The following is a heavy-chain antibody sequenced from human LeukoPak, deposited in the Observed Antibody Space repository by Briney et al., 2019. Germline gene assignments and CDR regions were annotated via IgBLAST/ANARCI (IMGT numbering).Heavy chain of an antibody. Sequence: ASVKVSCKASGNTFTGYYMHWVRQAPGQGLEWMGWINPNSGGTNYAQKFQGRVTMTRDTSISTAYMELSRLRSDDTAVYYCARSAAGYAEYFQHWGQGTLVTVSS. CDR1: GNTFTGYY. V-gene: IGHV1-2*02. CDR3: ARSAAGYAEYFQH. CDR2: INPNSGGT. D-gene: IGHD6-13*01. J-gene: IGHJ1*01.